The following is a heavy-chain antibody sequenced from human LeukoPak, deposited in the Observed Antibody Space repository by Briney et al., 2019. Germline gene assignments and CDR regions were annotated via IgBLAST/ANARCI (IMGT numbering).Heavy chain of an antibody. CDR3: ARVLGNYYDSSGSVDV. CDR1: GGSFSSYY. D-gene: IGHD3-22*01. J-gene: IGHJ6*04. V-gene: IGHV4-59*01. Sequence: SETLSLTCAVYGGSFSSYYWSWIRQPPGKGLEWIGYIYYSGSTNYNPSLKSRVTISVDTSKNQFSLKLSSVTAADTAVYYCARVLGNYYDSSGSVDVWGKGTTVTISS. CDR2: IYYSGST.